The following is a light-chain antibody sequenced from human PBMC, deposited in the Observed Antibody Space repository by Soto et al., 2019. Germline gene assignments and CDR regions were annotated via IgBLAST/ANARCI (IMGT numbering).Light chain of an antibody. CDR3: QQRSNWPIT. Sequence: EIVLTQSPATLSLSPGEMATLSCRASQSVSSYLAWYQQKPGQAPRLLIYDASNRATGIPARFSGSGSGTDFTLTISSLEPEDFAVYYCQQRSNWPITFGQGTRLE. CDR2: DAS. V-gene: IGKV3-11*01. CDR1: QSVSSY. J-gene: IGKJ5*01.